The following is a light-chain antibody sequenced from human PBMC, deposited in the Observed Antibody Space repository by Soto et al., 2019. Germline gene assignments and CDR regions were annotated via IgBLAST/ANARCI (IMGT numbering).Light chain of an antibody. CDR3: QKYNWPPFT. CDR1: QGISNY. Sequence: DIQMTQSPSSLAESVGDRVTISCRASQGISNYLAWYQQKPGKVPKLLIYAASTLQSGVSSRFTGGGSGTDFTLTISSLQPEDVATYYCQKYNWPPFTFGPGTKVDIK. CDR2: AAS. J-gene: IGKJ3*01. V-gene: IGKV1-27*01.